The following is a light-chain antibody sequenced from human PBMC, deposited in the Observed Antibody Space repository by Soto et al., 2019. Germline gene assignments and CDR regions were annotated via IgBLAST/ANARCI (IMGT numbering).Light chain of an antibody. J-gene: IGKJ2*01. V-gene: IGKV3-15*01. Sequence: EIVMTQSPATLSVSPGEGATLSCRASQNIRSNLAWFQQKPGQRPRLLIYSASTRAPDVPAKFSGSGSGTEFTLTISSLQSEDFAVYYCQQYNNWPSYTFGPGTKLEIK. CDR1: QNIRSN. CDR3: QQYNNWPSYT. CDR2: SAS.